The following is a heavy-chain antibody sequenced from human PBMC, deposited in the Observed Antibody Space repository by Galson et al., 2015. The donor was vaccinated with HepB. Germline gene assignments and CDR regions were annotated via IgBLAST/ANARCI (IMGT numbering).Heavy chain of an antibody. V-gene: IGHV3-7*03. CDR1: GFTFSRYW. J-gene: IGHJ4*02. CDR2: IKQDGSEK. Sequence: SLRLSCAASGFTFSRYWMSWVRQAPGKGLEWVANIKQDGSEKYYVDSVKGRFTISRDNAKNSLYLQMNSLRAEDTAVYYCARESGMATIWGQGTLVTVSS. CDR3: ARESGMATI. D-gene: IGHD5-24*01.